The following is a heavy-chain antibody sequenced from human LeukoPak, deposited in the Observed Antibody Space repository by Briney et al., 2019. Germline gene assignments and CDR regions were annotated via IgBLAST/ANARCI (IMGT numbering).Heavy chain of an antibody. D-gene: IGHD3-22*01. V-gene: IGHV3-23*01. CDR2: ISGSGGST. Sequence: GGSLRLSCAVSGFTFSSYAMSWVRQAPGKGLEWVSAISGSGGSTYYADSVKGRFTISRDNSKNTLYLQMNSLRAEDTAVYYCAKDMHYDSSGYYCDAFDIWGQGTMVTVSS. CDR3: AKDMHYDSSGYYCDAFDI. J-gene: IGHJ3*02. CDR1: GFTFSSYA.